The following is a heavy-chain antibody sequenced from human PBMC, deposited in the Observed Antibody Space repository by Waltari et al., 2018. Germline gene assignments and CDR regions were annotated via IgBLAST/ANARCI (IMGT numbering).Heavy chain of an antibody. D-gene: IGHD1-26*01. Sequence: QVQLQESGPGLVKPSETLSLTCAVSGYSISSGDYWGWIRQPPGKGLEWIGSIYHSWRTSYNPSLTSRVTISVDTSNNHFSLKLRSVTAADTAMYYCARHSGSYRGPFDYWGQGTLVTVSS. CDR2: IYHSWRT. J-gene: IGHJ4*02. CDR1: GYSISSGDY. V-gene: IGHV4-38-2*01. CDR3: ARHSGSYRGPFDY.